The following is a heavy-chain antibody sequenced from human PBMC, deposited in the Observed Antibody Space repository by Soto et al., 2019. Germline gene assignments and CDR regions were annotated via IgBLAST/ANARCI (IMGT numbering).Heavy chain of an antibody. J-gene: IGHJ4*02. V-gene: IGHV5-10-1*01. Sequence: GESLKISCEASGYTFTNYWITWVRQTPGKGLEWMGNIDPSNSQSHYNPSLQGHVTISADRSIATAYLRWGSLQASDSGIYYCARHPIRYGYSTNWGQGTLVTVSS. CDR2: IDPSNSQS. D-gene: IGHD5-12*01. CDR3: ARHPIRYGYSTN. CDR1: GYTFTNYW.